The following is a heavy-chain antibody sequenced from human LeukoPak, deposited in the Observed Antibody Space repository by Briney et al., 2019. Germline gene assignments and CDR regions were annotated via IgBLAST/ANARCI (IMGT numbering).Heavy chain of an antibody. D-gene: IGHD3-22*01. CDR3: ARDRPPGYYTRYYYYGMDV. Sequence: SQTLSLTCTVSGGSISSGGYYWSWLRQHPGKGLEWVGYIYYSGSTYYHPSLTSRVTISVDTSKNQFSLKLNSVTAADTAVYYCARDRPPGYYTRYYYYGMDVWGQGTTVTVSS. CDR2: IYYSGST. J-gene: IGHJ6*02. CDR1: GGSISSGGYY. V-gene: IGHV4-31*03.